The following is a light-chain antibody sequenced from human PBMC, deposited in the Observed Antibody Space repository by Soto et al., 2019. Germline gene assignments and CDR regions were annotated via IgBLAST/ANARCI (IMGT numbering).Light chain of an antibody. J-gene: IGLJ1*01. CDR2: DDR. Sequence: SYDLTQPPSVSVAPGQTARITCGGNDLRSKSVHWYQQKPGQAPALVLYDDRYRPSGIPERFSGSKSGNTATLTISRVEAGDEADYFCQVWDDSNGQQGVFGTGTKV. CDR1: DLRSKS. V-gene: IGLV3-21*02. CDR3: QVWDDSNGQQGV.